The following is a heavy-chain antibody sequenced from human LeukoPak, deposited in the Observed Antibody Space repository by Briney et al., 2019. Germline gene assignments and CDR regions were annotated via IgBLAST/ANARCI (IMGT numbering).Heavy chain of an antibody. V-gene: IGHV3-48*03. Sequence: PAGGSLRLSCAASGFTFSSYEMNWVRQAPGKGLEWVSYISVSGDTIYYADSVKGRFTISRDNAKKSLYLQMKSLRAEDTAVYYCARGTLYYGSESYDYWGQGTLVAVSS. CDR2: ISVSGDTI. CDR3: ARGTLYYGSESYDY. D-gene: IGHD3-10*01. J-gene: IGHJ4*02. CDR1: GFTFSSYE.